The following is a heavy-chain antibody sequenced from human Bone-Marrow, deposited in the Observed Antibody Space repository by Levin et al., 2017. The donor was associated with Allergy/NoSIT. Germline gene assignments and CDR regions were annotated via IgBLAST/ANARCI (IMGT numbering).Heavy chain of an antibody. Sequence: ASVKVSCKASGYTFTSYGISWVRQAPGQGLEWMGWISAYNGNTNYAQKLQGRVTMTTDTSTSTAYMELRSLRSDDTAVYYCARARITMIVVVTKNNAFDIWGQGTMVTVSS. J-gene: IGHJ3*02. V-gene: IGHV1-18*01. CDR1: GYTFTSYG. CDR2: ISAYNGNT. CDR3: ARARITMIVVVTKNNAFDI. D-gene: IGHD3-22*01.